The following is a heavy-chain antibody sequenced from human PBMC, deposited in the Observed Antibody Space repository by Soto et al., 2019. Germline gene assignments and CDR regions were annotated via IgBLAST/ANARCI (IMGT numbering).Heavy chain of an antibody. CDR1: GGSISSGGYY. Sequence: SETLSLTCTVSGGSISSGGYYWSWIRQHPGKGLEWIGYIYYSGSTSYNPSLKSRLTKSVDTSKNQFSLRLTSVTAADTAVYYCARDGIYFDYWGQGTLVTVSS. J-gene: IGHJ4*02. D-gene: IGHD1-20*01. CDR2: IYYSGST. V-gene: IGHV4-31*03. CDR3: ARDGIYFDY.